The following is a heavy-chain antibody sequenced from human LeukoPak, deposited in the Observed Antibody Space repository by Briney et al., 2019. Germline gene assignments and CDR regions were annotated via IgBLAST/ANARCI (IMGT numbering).Heavy chain of an antibody. CDR3: ASATGSSGDY. CDR2: ISYDGSNK. Sequence: PGGSLRLSCAASGFTFSSYAMHWVRQAPGKGLEWVAVISYDGSNKYYADSVKGRFTISRDNSKNTLYPQMNSLRAEDTAVYYCASATGSSGDYWGQGTLVTVSS. V-gene: IGHV3-30*04. D-gene: IGHD1-26*01. CDR1: GFTFSSYA. J-gene: IGHJ4*02.